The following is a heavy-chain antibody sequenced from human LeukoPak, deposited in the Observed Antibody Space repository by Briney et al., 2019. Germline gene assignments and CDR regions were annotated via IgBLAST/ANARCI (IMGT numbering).Heavy chain of an antibody. Sequence: GGSLRLSCAASGFTFSTYSMNWVRQAPGKGLEWISYISSSSRTMYYADSVKGRFTISRDNAKKSLYLQMNSLRAEDTAVYYCARDLGLYDYGGNIDYWGQGTLVTVSS. CDR3: ARDLGLYDYGGNIDY. V-gene: IGHV3-48*04. CDR2: ISSSSRTM. J-gene: IGHJ4*02. CDR1: GFTFSTYS. D-gene: IGHD4-23*01.